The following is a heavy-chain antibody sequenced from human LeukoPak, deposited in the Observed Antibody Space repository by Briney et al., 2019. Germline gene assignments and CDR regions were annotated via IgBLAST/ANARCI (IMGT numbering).Heavy chain of an antibody. CDR1: GFTFSNFA. Sequence: GGSLRLSCAASGFTFSNFAMRWVRQAPGKGLEWVSAISRSGETTVYADSMRGRFTMSRDNSKNTLYLQINSLGAEDTAVYYCARSSCPNNRCTYYLDYWGQGTLVTVSS. J-gene: IGHJ4*02. V-gene: IGHV3-23*01. D-gene: IGHD2-8*01. CDR3: ARSSCPNNRCTYYLDY. CDR2: ISRSGETT.